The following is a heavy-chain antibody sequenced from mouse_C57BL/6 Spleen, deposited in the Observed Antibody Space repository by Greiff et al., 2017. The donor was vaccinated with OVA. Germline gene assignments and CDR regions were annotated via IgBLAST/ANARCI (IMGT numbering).Heavy chain of an antibody. Sequence: VQLKQSGPELVKPGASVKISCKASGYSFTGYYMHWVKQSSEKSLEWIGEINPSTGGTSYNQKFKGKATLTVDKSSSTAYMQLKSLTSEDSAVYYCARDYDYERWYFDVWGTGTTVTVSS. CDR2: INPSTGGT. J-gene: IGHJ1*03. CDR1: GYSFTGYY. CDR3: ARDYDYERWYFDV. D-gene: IGHD2-4*01. V-gene: IGHV1-43*01.